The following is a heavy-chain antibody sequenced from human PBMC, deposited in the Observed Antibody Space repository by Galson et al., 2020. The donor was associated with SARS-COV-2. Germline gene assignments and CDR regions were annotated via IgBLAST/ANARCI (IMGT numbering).Heavy chain of an antibody. Sequence: SETLSLTCTVSGGSISSNNYYWGWIRQPPGKGLEWIGSMFYSGSTYYNPSPRSRVTMSVDTSKNQVSLELSSVTAADTAVYYCARHLLVGPTIYNWFDTWGQGILVTVSS. J-gene: IGHJ5*02. CDR3: ARHLLVGPTIYNWFDT. V-gene: IGHV4-39*01. CDR2: MFYSGST. CDR1: GGSISSNNYY. D-gene: IGHD1-26*01.